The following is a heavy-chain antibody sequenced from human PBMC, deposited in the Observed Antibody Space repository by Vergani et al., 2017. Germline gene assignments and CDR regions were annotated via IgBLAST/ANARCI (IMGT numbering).Heavy chain of an antibody. J-gene: IGHJ5*02. Sequence: QVQLVESGGGVVQPGRSLRLSCAASGFTFSSYGMHWVRQATGKGLEWVAVISYDGSNKYYADSVKGRFTISRDNSKNTLYLQMNSLRAEDTAVYYCAKDRYSSCYYSINWFDPWGQVTLVTVSS. CDR3: AKDRYSSCYYSINWFDP. CDR1: GFTFSSYG. CDR2: ISYDGSNK. D-gene: IGHD3-22*01. V-gene: IGHV3-30*18.